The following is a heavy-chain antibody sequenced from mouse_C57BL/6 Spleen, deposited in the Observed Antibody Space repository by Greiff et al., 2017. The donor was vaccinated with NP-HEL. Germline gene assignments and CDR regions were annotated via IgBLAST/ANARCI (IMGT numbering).Heavy chain of an antibody. J-gene: IGHJ4*01. V-gene: IGHV1-76*01. CDR3: ARGYYDYDADYYAMDY. Sequence: QVQLKESGAELVRPGASVKLSCKASGYTFTDYYINWVKQRPGQGLEWIARIYPGSGNTYYNEKFKGKATLTAEKSSSTAYMQLSSLTSEDSAVYFCARGYYDYDADYYAMDYWGQGTSVTVSS. CDR2: IYPGSGNT. D-gene: IGHD2-4*01. CDR1: GYTFTDYY.